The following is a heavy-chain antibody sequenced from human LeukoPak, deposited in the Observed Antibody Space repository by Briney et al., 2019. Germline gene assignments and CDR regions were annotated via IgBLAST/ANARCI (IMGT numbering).Heavy chain of an antibody. CDR2: IYTSGST. CDR1: GGSISSYY. J-gene: IGHJ4*02. Sequence: SETLSLTCTVSGGSISSYYWSWIRQPPGKGLEWIGYIYTSGSTNYNPSLKSRVTISVDTSKNQFSLKLSSVTAADTAVYYCARHGTGSYYNRAFDYWGQGTLVNVSS. D-gene: IGHD3-10*01. V-gene: IGHV4-4*09. CDR3: ARHGTGSYYNRAFDY.